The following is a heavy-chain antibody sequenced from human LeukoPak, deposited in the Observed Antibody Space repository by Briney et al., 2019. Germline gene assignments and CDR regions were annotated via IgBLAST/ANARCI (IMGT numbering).Heavy chain of an antibody. D-gene: IGHD6-13*01. J-gene: IGHJ5*02. CDR1: GFTFSSYS. V-gene: IGHV3-21*01. CDR3: ARTDGSSWYPGFDP. CDR2: ISSSSSYI. Sequence: GGSLRLPCAASGFTFSSYSMNWVRQAPGKGLEWVSSISSSSSYIYYADSVKGRFTISRDNAKNSLYLQMNSLRAEDTAVYYCARTDGSSWYPGFDPWGQGTLVTVSS.